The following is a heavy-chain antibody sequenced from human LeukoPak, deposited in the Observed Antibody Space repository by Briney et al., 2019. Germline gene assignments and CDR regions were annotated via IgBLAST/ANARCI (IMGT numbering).Heavy chain of an antibody. D-gene: IGHD3-22*01. CDR1: GGSISSYY. V-gene: IGHV4-39*07. CDR2: IYYSGST. J-gene: IGHJ5*02. Sequence: PSETLSLTCTVSGGSISSYYWGWIRQPPGKGLEWIGSIYYSGSTYYNPSLKSRVTISVDTSKNQFSLKLSSVTAADTAVYYCARAGSSGYSYNWFDPWGQGTLVTVSS. CDR3: ARAGSSGYSYNWFDP.